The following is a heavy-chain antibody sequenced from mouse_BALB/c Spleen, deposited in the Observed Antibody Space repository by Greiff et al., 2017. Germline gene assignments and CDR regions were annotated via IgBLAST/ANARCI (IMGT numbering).Heavy chain of an antibody. CDR2: ISYSGST. J-gene: IGHJ3*01. D-gene: IGHD1-2*01. CDR3: ARSGDYCYVESY. Sequence: ESGPGLVKPSQSLSLTCTVTGYSITSDYAWNWIRQFPGNKLEWMGYISYSGSTSYNPSLKSRISITRDTSKNQFFLQLNSVTTEDTATYYCARSGDYCYVESYWGQGTLVTVSA. CDR1: GYSITSDYA. V-gene: IGHV3-2*02.